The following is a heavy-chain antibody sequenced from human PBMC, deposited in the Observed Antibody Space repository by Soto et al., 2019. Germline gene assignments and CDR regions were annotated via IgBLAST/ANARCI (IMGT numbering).Heavy chain of an antibody. CDR2: IYTSGST. J-gene: IGHJ6*02. CDR1: GGSISSYY. Sequence: SETLSLTCTVSGGSISSYYWSWIRQPAGKGLEWIGRIYTSGSTNYNPSLKSRVTMSVDTSKNQFSLKLSSVTAADTAVYYCARGAYMKQRNYGSVLTYGMDVWGQGTTVTVSS. V-gene: IGHV4-4*07. D-gene: IGHD3-10*01. CDR3: ARGAYMKQRNYGSVLTYGMDV.